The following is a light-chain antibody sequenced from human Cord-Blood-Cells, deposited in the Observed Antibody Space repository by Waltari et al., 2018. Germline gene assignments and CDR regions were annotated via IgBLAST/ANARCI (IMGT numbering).Light chain of an antibody. CDR2: EVS. CDR1: SSDVGSYNL. V-gene: IGLV2-23*02. Sequence: QPALTQPASVSGSPGQSLTISCTGTSSDVGSYNLVSCYQQHPGKAPKLMIYEVSKRPSGVSNRFSGSKSGNTASLTISGLQAEDEADYYCCSYAGSSTFDVVFGGGTKLTVL. CDR3: CSYAGSSTFDVV. J-gene: IGLJ2*01.